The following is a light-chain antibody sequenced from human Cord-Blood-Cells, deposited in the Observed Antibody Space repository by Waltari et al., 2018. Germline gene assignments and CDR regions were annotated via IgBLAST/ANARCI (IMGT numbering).Light chain of an antibody. V-gene: IGLV2-14*01. CDR3: SSYTSSSTLVV. CDR1: SSDVGGYNY. J-gene: IGLJ2*01. CDR2: DVS. Sequence: QSALTQPASVSGSPGQSITISCTGTSSDVGGYNYVSWYQQHPGKAPKLMIYDVSSRPSGVSERVSGSKSGNTASLTISGLQAEDEADYYCSSYTSSSTLVVCGGGTKLTVL.